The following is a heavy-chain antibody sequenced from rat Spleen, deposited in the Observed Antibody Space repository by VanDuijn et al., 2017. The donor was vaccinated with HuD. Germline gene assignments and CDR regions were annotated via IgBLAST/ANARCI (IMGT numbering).Heavy chain of an antibody. D-gene: IGHD1-11*01. CDR2: INYDGSRS. V-gene: IGHV5-7*01. Sequence: EVQLVESGGGLVQPGRSLKLSCAASGFTFRDFNMAWVRQAPKKGLEWVATINYDGSRSYYRDSVKGRFTISRDNAKSTLYLQLDSLRSEDTATYYCARTGGPYYWYFDFWGPGTMVTVSS. CDR1: GFTFRDFN. J-gene: IGHJ1*01. CDR3: ARTGGPYYWYFDF.